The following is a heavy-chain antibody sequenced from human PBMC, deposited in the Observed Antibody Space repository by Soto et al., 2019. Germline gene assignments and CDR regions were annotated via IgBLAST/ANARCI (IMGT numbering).Heavy chain of an antibody. CDR3: ARGGGSGWYFWFDP. CDR1: GGSFSGYY. CDR2: INHSGST. J-gene: IGHJ5*02. D-gene: IGHD6-19*01. Sequence: ETLSLTCAVYGGSFSGYYWSWIRQPPGKGLEWIGEINHSGSTNYNPSLKSRVTISVDTSKNQFSLKLSSVTAADTAVYYCARGGGSGWYFWFDPWGQGTLVTVSS. V-gene: IGHV4-34*01.